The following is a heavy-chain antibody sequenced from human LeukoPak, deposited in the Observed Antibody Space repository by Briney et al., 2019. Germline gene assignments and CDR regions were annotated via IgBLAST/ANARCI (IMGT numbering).Heavy chain of an antibody. J-gene: IGHJ4*02. CDR1: GFTFSSYS. D-gene: IGHD2-2*01. CDR3: ARPGGYCSSTSCYVAPIRDFDY. CDR2: ISYDGSNK. V-gene: IGHV3-30*03. Sequence: GGSLRLSCAASGFTFSSYSMNWVRQAPGKGLEWVAVISYDGSNKYYADSVKGRFTISRDNSKNTLYLQMNSLRAEDTAVYYCARPGGYCSSTSCYVAPIRDFDYWGQGTLVTVSS.